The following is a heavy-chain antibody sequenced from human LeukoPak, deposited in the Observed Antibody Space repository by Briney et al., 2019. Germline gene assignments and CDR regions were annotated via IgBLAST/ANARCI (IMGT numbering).Heavy chain of an antibody. V-gene: IGHV4-59*08. CDR2: IYYSGST. CDR1: GGTISSYY. J-gene: IGHJ4*02. CDR3: ARWYSSGWAFDY. Sequence: SETLSLTCTVSGGTISSYYWNWIRQPTGKGLEWIGYIYYSGSTKYNPSLKSRVTISVDTSKNQFSLKLSSVTAADTAVYYCARWYSSGWAFDYWGQGTLVTVSS. D-gene: IGHD6-19*01.